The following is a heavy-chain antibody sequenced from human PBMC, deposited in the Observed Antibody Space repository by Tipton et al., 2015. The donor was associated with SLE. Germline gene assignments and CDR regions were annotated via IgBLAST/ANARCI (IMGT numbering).Heavy chain of an antibody. CDR3: ARRQEQLVRGYFDY. CDR1: GGSISSGSYY. V-gene: IGHV4-61*09. Sequence: LRLSCTVSGGSISSGSYYWSWIRQPAGKGLEWIGYIYTSGSTNYNPSLKSRVTISVDTSKNQFSLKLSSVTAADTAVYYCARRQEQLVRGYFDYWGQGTLVTVSS. D-gene: IGHD6-6*01. J-gene: IGHJ4*02. CDR2: IYTSGST.